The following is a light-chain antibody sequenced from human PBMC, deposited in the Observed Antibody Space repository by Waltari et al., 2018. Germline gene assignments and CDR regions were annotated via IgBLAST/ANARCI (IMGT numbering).Light chain of an antibody. CDR3: CSYAGSYTVV. V-gene: IGLV2-11*01. J-gene: IGLJ2*01. Sequence: QSALTQPRSVSGSPGQSVTIPCPGTSNDVGGYNYVSWYQQHPGKAPQPMIYDVSKRPSGVPDRFSASKSGNTASLTISGLQAEDEADYYCCSYAGSYTVVFGGGTKLTVL. CDR1: SNDVGGYNY. CDR2: DVS.